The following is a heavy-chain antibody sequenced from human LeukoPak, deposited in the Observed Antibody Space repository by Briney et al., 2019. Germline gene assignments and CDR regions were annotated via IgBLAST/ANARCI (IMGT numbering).Heavy chain of an antibody. V-gene: IGHV1-46*01. CDR2: INPSGGST. J-gene: IGHJ4*02. CDR1: GYTFTSYY. D-gene: IGHD3-3*01. Sequence: ASVKVSCKASGYTFTSYYMHWVRQALGQGLEWMGIINPSGGSTSYAQKFQGRVTMTRDMSTSTVYMELSSLRSEDTAVYYCAREQEWLSLDYWGQGTLVTVSS. CDR3: AREQEWLSLDY.